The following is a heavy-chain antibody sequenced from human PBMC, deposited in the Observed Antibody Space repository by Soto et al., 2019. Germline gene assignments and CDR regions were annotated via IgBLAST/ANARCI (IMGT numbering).Heavy chain of an antibody. CDR2: ISSISTYI. CDR1: GFTFSSYS. J-gene: IGHJ1*01. CDR3: ARLETTVSSAGED. Sequence: PGGSLRLSCAASGFTFSSYSMNWVRQAPGKGLEWVASISSISTYILYEGSVTGRFTISRDNAKHSLYLQMNSLRGEDTAVYSCARLETTVSSAGEDWGQGTLVTVYS. V-gene: IGHV3-21*01. D-gene: IGHD4-17*01.